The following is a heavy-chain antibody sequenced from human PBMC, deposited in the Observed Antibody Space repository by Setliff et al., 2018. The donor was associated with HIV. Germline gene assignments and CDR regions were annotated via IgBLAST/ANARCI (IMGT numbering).Heavy chain of an antibody. J-gene: IGHJ4*02. D-gene: IGHD3-10*01. V-gene: IGHV4-4*07. Sequence: SETLSLTCTVSGGSISSYYWSWIRQPAGKGLEWIGRIYTSGSTNYNPSLKSRVTMSVDTSKNQFSLKLSSVTAADTAVYYCAGHFYYSGSGIWAGLDSWGQGTLVTVSS. CDR3: AGHFYYSGSGIWAGLDS. CDR1: GGSISSYY. CDR2: IYTSGST.